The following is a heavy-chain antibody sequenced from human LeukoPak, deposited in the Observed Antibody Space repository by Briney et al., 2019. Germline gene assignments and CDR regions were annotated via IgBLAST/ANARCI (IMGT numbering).Heavy chain of an antibody. CDR1: GFTFSTHW. CDR3: ARDRPHNWFDT. J-gene: IGHJ5*02. Sequence: GGSLRLSCAASGFTFSTHWMHWVRQAPGKGLVWVSRITNDGSGATYADSVKGRFTISRGNGKNTLYLQMNSLRPEDTAVYYCARDRPHNWFDTWGQGTLVTVSS. V-gene: IGHV3-74*01. CDR2: ITNDGSGA.